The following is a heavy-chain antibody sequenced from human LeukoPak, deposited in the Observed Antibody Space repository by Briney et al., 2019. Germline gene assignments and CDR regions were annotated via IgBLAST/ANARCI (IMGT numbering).Heavy chain of an antibody. D-gene: IGHD4-17*01. V-gene: IGHV1-69*05. CDR2: IIPIFGTA. J-gene: IGHJ5*02. Sequence: SVKVSCKASGGTFSSYAISWVRQTPGQGLEWMGGIIPIFGTANYAQKFQGRVTITTDESTSTAYMELSSLRSEDTAVYYCARVSYGDYGIDPWGQGTLVTVSS. CDR3: ARVSYGDYGIDP. CDR1: GGTFSSYA.